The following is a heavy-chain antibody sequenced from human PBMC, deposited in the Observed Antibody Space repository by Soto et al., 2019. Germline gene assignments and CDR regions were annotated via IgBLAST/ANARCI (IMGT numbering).Heavy chain of an antibody. D-gene: IGHD4-17*01. V-gene: IGHV3-74*01. J-gene: IGHJ3*02. CDR3: ARAPADYGDASDAFDI. CDR1: GFTFSSYW. CDR2: INSDGSST. Sequence: GSLRLSCAASGFTFSSYWMHWVRQAPGKGLVWVSRINSDGSSTDYADSVKGRFTISRDNAKNSLYLQMNSLRAEGTAVYYCARAPADYGDASDAFDIWGQGTMVTVSS.